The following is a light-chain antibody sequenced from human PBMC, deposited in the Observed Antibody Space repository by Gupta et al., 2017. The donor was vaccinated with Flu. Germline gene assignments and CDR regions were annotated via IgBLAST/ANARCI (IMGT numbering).Light chain of an antibody. Sequence: TCGLRSGSVSASHFPGWYQQTPGQTPRTLIYNTNTPSSGVPDRFFRSIRRNTAALTITGAQADDECDYYCVLYVGNGISVIGGGTKLTVL. CDR1: SGSVSASHF. CDR2: NTN. CDR3: VLYVGNGISV. J-gene: IGLJ3*02. V-gene: IGLV8-61*01.